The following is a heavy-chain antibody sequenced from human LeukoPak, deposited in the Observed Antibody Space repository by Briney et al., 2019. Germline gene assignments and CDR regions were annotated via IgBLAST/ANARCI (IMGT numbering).Heavy chain of an antibody. CDR2: INSDGRST. Sequence: LPGGSLRLSCAASGFTFSSYWMHWVRQAPGKGLVWVSRINSDGRSTSYADSVKGRFTISRDNSKNTLHLQMNSLRAEDTAVYYCARHSSGYYHCDYWGPGTPVTVAS. J-gene: IGHJ4*02. V-gene: IGHV3-74*01. CDR3: ARHSSGYYHCDY. D-gene: IGHD3-22*01. CDR1: GFTFSSYW.